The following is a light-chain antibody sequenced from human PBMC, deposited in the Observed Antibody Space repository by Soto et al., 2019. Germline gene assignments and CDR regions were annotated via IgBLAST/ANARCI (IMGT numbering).Light chain of an antibody. Sequence: EIVMTQSPATLSVSPGERATLSCRASQSVSSNLAWYQQKPRQAPRLLIYGASTRATGIPATFSGRGSGTECTLTISSLQSEDFAVYYCQHYNNWPPWTSGQGTKVAIK. CDR1: QSVSSN. CDR2: GAS. J-gene: IGKJ1*01. V-gene: IGKV3-15*01. CDR3: QHYNNWPPWT.